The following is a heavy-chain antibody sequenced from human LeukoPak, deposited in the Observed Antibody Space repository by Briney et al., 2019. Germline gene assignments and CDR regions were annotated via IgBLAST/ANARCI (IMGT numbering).Heavy chain of an antibody. D-gene: IGHD3-10*01. CDR1: GFTFSNYA. Sequence: HPGGSLRLSCAATGFTFSNYAIHWGRQAPGKGLEWVAFISHDGSRQHYADSVKGRFTISRDNSKNTLNLQMNSLRAEDTAVYYCLKDRTGTYTLDYWGQGTLVTVSS. CDR3: LKDRTGTYTLDY. V-gene: IGHV3-30-3*01. J-gene: IGHJ4*02. CDR2: ISHDGSRQ.